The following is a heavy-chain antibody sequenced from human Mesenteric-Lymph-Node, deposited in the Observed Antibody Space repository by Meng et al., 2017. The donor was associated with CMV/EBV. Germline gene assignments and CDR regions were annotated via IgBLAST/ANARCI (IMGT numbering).Heavy chain of an antibody. CDR3: ARGNYGMDV. Sequence: ASVKVSCKASGYTFTTYNITWVRQATRQGLEWMGRVNPNSNNTGYTQKFQGRVTIARNTSIRTAYMELSSLRSEDTAVYYCARGNYGMDVWGQGTTVTVSS. V-gene: IGHV1-8*03. CDR2: VNPNSNNT. CDR1: GYTFTTYN. J-gene: IGHJ6*02.